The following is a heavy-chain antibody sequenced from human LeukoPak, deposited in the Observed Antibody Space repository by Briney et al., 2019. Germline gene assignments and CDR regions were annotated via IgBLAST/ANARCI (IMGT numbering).Heavy chain of an antibody. CDR1: GFTVSSNY. D-gene: IGHD6-13*01. Sequence: PGGSLRLSCAASGFTVSSNYMSWVRQAPGKGLEWVSVIYSGGSTYYADSVKGRFTISRDNSKNTLYLQMNSLRAEDTAVYYCARTYSSSWGDYFGYWAREPWSPSPQ. V-gene: IGHV3-66*01. CDR2: IYSGGST. CDR3: ARTYSSSWGDYFGY. J-gene: IGHJ4*02.